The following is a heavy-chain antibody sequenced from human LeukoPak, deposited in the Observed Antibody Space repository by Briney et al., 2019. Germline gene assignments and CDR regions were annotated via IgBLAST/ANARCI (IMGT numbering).Heavy chain of an antibody. CDR1: GFTFGDYT. V-gene: IGHV3-21*01. Sequence: GRSLRLSCTASGFTFGDYTLSWFRQAPGKGLEWVSSISSSSSYIYYADSVKGRFTISRDNAKNSLYLQMNSLRAEDTAVYYCARDLGYYYDSSGPWGQGTLVTVSS. CDR3: ARDLGYYYDSSGP. CDR2: ISSSSSYI. J-gene: IGHJ4*02. D-gene: IGHD3-22*01.